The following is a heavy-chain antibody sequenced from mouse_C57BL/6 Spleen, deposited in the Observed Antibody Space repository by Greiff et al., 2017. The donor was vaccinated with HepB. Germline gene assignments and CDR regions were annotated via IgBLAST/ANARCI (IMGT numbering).Heavy chain of an antibody. V-gene: IGHV1-55*01. D-gene: IGHD1-1*01. Sequence: QVQLKQPGAELVKPGASVKMSCKASGYTFTSYWITWVKQRPGQGLEWIGDIYPGSGSTNYNEKFKSKATLTVDTSSSTAYMQLSSLTSEDSAVYYCSRETYYGSRGWYFDVWGTGTTVTVSS. CDR2: IYPGSGST. CDR1: GYTFTSYW. J-gene: IGHJ1*03. CDR3: SRETYYGSRGWYFDV.